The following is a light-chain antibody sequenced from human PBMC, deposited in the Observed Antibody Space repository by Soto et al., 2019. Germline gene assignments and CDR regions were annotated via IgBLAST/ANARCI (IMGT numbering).Light chain of an antibody. CDR2: DVT. J-gene: IGLJ2*01. CDR3: SSYSSSSTHVV. CDR1: SSDVGDFNY. Sequence: QSVLTQPASVSGSPGRSVTISCTGSSSDVGDFNYVSWYQHLPGRAPKLIIYDVTNRPSGISYRFSASKSGRTASLTISGLQAEDEAADYCSSYSSSSTHVVFGGGTKLTVL. V-gene: IGLV2-14*03.